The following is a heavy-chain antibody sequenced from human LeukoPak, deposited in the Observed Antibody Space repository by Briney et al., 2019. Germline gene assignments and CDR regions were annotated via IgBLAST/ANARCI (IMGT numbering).Heavy chain of an antibody. CDR1: GGSISSSSYY. V-gene: IGHV4-39*01. Sequence: SETLSLTCTVSGGSISSSSYYWGWIRQPPGKGLEWIGSIYYSGSTYYNPSLKSRVTISVDTSKIQFSLKLSSVTAADTAVYYCARHVEATKYYFDYWGQGTLVTVSS. CDR2: IYYSGST. D-gene: IGHD2-8*01. J-gene: IGHJ4*02. CDR3: ARHVEATKYYFDY.